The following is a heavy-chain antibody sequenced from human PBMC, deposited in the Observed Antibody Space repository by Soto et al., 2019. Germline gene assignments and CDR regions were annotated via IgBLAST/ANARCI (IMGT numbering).Heavy chain of an antibody. Sequence: QITLKESGPTLVKPTQTLTLTCTFSGFSLSTRGVGVGWIRQPPGKALEWLALVYWDDDKRYSPSLKSRLTMTKNISIHQVFLTMTNMDPVDTATYYSAHILVDFSGGSSYDPGFDYWGQGTLVTVSS. V-gene: IGHV2-5*02. D-gene: IGHD2-15*01. CDR1: GFSLSTRGVG. J-gene: IGHJ4*02. CDR2: VYWDDDK. CDR3: AHILVDFSGGSSYDPGFDY.